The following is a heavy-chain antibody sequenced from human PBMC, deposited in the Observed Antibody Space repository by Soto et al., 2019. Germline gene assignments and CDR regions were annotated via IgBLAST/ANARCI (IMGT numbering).Heavy chain of an antibody. CDR1: GFTFSSCT. CDR3: AREVQPVVRREYDY. J-gene: IGHJ4*02. V-gene: IGHV3-21*06. Sequence: EVQLVESGGGLVKPGGSLRLSCAVSGFTFSSCTMNWVRQAPGKGLEWVSSISSSGSTYYAESVKGRFTISRDNAKNSLYLQMNSLRAEDTAVYYCAREVQPVVRREYDYWGQGTLVTVSS. D-gene: IGHD1-1*01. CDR2: ISSSGST.